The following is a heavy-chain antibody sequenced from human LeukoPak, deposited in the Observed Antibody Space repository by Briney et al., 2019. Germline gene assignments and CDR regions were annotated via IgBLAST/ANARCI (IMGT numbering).Heavy chain of an antibody. CDR3: ARKVGKGTFDY. D-gene: IGHD1-7*01. CDR2: IYYSGST. Sequence: SETLSLTCTVSGGSISSYYWSWIRQPPGKGLEWIGYIYYSGSTNYNPSLKSRVTISVDTSKNQFSLKLSSVTAADTAVYYCARKVGKGTFDYWGQGTLVTVSS. J-gene: IGHJ4*02. CDR1: GGSISSYY. V-gene: IGHV4-59*01.